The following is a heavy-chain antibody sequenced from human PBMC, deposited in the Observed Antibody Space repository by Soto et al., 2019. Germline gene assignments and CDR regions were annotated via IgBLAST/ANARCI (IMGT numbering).Heavy chain of an antibody. V-gene: IGHV4-59*08. CDR1: GGSISGYS. D-gene: IGHD2-15*01. CDR3: ARQVVGNYYYYGVDV. Sequence: QVQLQESGPGLVKPSETLSLTCTVSGGSISGYSWNWIRQPPGKGLEWIGHIYSSGSTNHNPSLKSRVTISVDTSKNQISLKLSSVTAADTAVYFCARQVVGNYYYYGVDVWGQGTTVTVSS. J-gene: IGHJ6*02. CDR2: IYSSGST.